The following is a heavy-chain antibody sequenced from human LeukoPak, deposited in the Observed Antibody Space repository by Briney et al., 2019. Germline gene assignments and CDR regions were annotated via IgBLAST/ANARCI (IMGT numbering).Heavy chain of an antibody. Sequence: SETLSLTCTVSGGSISSGGYYWSWIRQPPGKGLEWIGYIYHSGSTYYNPSLKSRVTISVDRSKNQFSLKLSSVTAADTAVYYCARDPSYQLLAFDIWGQGTMVTVSS. CDR3: ARDPSYQLLAFDI. J-gene: IGHJ3*02. CDR1: GGSISSGGYY. CDR2: IYHSGST. V-gene: IGHV4-30-2*01. D-gene: IGHD2-2*01.